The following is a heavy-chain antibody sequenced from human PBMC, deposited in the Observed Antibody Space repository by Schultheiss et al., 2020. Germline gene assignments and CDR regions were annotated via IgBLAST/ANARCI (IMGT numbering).Heavy chain of an antibody. Sequence: WGSLRLSCAASGFTFSSYAMSWVRQAPGKGLEWVAVIWYDGSNKYYADSVKGRFTISRDNSKNTLYLQVNSLRAEDTAVYYSAREWPPLGRDSSWYLGVPDYWGQGTLVTVSS. CDR2: IWYDGSNK. D-gene: IGHD6-13*01. CDR3: AREWPPLGRDSSWYLGVPDY. V-gene: IGHV3-33*08. J-gene: IGHJ4*02. CDR1: GFTFSSYA.